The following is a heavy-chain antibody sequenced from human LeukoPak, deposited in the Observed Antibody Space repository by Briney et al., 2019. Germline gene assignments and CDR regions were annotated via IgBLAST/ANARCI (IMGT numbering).Heavy chain of an antibody. CDR1: GFIFDDYA. Sequence: GGSLRLSCTASGFIFDDYAMHRVRQAPGKGLEWVSGMSWNSGNIGYADSVKGRFTISRDNAKNSLYLQMNGLRPEDTAFYYCAREDYGDYALGSWGQGTLVTVSS. CDR2: MSWNSGNI. D-gene: IGHD4-17*01. V-gene: IGHV3-9*01. J-gene: IGHJ5*02. CDR3: AREDYGDYALGS.